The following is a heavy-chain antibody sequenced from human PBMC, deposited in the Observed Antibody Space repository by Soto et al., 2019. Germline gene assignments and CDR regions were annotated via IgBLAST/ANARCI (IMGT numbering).Heavy chain of an antibody. D-gene: IGHD7-27*01. CDR3: ARPGAWAPIVD. CDR1: GCSIDSSNFY. Sequence: QLQLQESGPGLVKTSETLSLTCSVSGCSIDSSNFYWGWIRQPPGEGLEWIGRTNYRANTYYNSSLKSRVTISVDTSKNQFSLKLNSGTAADTAVYYCARPGAWAPIVDWGQGTLVTVSS. V-gene: IGHV4-39*01. CDR2: TNYRANT. J-gene: IGHJ4*02.